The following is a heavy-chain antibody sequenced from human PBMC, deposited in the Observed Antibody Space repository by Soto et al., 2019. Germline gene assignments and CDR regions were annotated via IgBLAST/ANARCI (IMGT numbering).Heavy chain of an antibody. CDR3: AKKVNSGPGSQYFDY. V-gene: IGHV3-30-3*02. D-gene: IGHD3-10*01. Sequence: GGSLRLSCAASGFTFSGYAMHWVRQSPGKGLEWVAVISYDGSNKYYADSVKGRFTISRDNSKNTLFLQMNSLRAEDTAIYYCAKKVNSGPGSQYFDYWGQGTLVTVSS. CDR2: ISYDGSNK. CDR1: GFTFSGYA. J-gene: IGHJ4*02.